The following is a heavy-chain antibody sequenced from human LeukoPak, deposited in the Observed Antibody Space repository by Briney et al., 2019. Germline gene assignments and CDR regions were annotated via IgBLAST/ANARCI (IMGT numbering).Heavy chain of an antibody. D-gene: IGHD6-19*01. CDR1: GPTFSSYG. CDR2: ISYDGSNK. Sequence: GGSLRLSCAASGPTFSSYGMHWVRQAPGKGLEWMAVISYDGSNKYYADSVKGRFTISRDNSKNTLYLQMNSLRAEDTAVYYCAKAGQWLAPGDYWGQGTLVTVSS. V-gene: IGHV3-30*18. J-gene: IGHJ4*02. CDR3: AKAGQWLAPGDY.